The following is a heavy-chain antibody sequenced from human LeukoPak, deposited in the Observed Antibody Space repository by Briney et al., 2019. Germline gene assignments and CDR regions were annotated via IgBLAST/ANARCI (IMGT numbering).Heavy chain of an antibody. V-gene: IGHV3-23*01. CDR1: GFTFSSYA. D-gene: IGHD6-13*01. CDR2: IIGSGVSA. CDR3: ATPMRDSSSWRYYFDY. J-gene: IGHJ4*02. Sequence: GGSLRLSCAASGFTFSSYAMSWVRQAPGKGLEWVSVIIGSGVSAYYADSVKGRFTISRDNSKNTLYLQMNSLRAEDTAVYYCATPMRDSSSWRYYFDYWGQGTLVTVSS.